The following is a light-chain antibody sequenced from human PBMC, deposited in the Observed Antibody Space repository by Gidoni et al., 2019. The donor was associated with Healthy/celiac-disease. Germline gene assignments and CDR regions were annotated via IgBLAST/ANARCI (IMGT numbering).Light chain of an antibody. Sequence: DIQMTQSPSSLSASVGDRVTITCRASQSISSYLNWYQQKPGKAPKLLIYAASSLQSGVPSRFSGSGSWTDFTLTISSLQPEDFATYYCQQSYSTLYTFXXXTKLEIK. CDR2: AAS. V-gene: IGKV1-39*01. CDR3: QQSYSTLYT. J-gene: IGKJ2*01. CDR1: QSISSY.